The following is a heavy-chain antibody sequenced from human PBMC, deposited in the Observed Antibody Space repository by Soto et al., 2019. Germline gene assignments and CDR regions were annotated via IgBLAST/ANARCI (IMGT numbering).Heavy chain of an antibody. Sequence: QVQVVQSGTEVKKPGSSVKVSCKISGGAFSTYGIHWVRQAPGQGLERVGGIVPIFGTTRNAQKFQGRVTFSADKSASTAYMDLTSLTSEDTAIYFCGRVSLYGDVGYYDFWGRGTLIAVSS. CDR2: IVPIFGTT. V-gene: IGHV1-69*06. J-gene: IGHJ4*02. CDR1: GGAFSTYG. D-gene: IGHD4-17*01. CDR3: GRVSLYGDVGYYDF.